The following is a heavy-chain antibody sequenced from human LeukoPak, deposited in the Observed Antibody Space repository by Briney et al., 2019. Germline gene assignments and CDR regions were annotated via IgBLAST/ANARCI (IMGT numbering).Heavy chain of an antibody. CDR3: AKLYGSGSPNWFDP. J-gene: IGHJ5*02. CDR2: IYPGDSDT. CDR1: GYSFTSYW. Sequence: GESLKISCKGSGYSFTSYWIGWVRQMPGKGLEGMGIIYPGDSDTRYSPSLQSHVTISADKSISTAYLQWSSLKASDTAMYYCAKLYGSGSPNWFDPWGQGTLVTVSS. V-gene: IGHV5-51*01. D-gene: IGHD3-10*01.